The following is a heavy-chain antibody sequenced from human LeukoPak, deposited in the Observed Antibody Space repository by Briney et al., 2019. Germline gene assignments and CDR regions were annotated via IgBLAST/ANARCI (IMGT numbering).Heavy chain of an antibody. CDR3: TVAPGDY. Sequence: GASVKVSCKAFGYTFTSNYMHWVRQAPGQGLEWMGWINPNSGYTFYAQKFQGRVTLTRDTSISTVYMELTTLTSDDTALYYCTVAPGDYWGQGTLVSVSA. V-gene: IGHV1-2*02. D-gene: IGHD2-21*01. J-gene: IGHJ4*02. CDR2: INPNSGYT. CDR1: GYTFTSNY.